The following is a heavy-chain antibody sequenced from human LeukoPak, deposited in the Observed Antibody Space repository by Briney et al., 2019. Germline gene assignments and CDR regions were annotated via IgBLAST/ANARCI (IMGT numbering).Heavy chain of an antibody. J-gene: IGHJ4*02. CDR2: ISSSSSTI. CDR1: GFTFSIYS. Sequence: GGSLRLSCAASGFTFSIYSMNWVRQAPGKGLEWVSYISSSSSTIHYADSVKGRFTISRDNAKNSLYLQMNSLRAEDTAVYYCARESFAARWDWGQGTLVTVSS. D-gene: IGHD6-6*01. V-gene: IGHV3-48*01. CDR3: ARESFAARWD.